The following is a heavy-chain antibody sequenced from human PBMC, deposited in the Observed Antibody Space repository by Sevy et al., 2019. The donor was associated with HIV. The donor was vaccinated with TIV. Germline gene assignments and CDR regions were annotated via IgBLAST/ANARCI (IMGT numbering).Heavy chain of an antibody. CDR1: GFSFSYYG. Sequence: AGSLRLSCIGSGFSFSYYGIHWVRQSPGKGLDWVALISHDGINEYYADSVMGRFNISRENSQNTGYLEMNSLINGDTALYFCANAYSGSYSHSYLYALDVSGQGTTVTVSS. CDR3: ANAYSGSYSHSYLYALDV. V-gene: IGHV3-30*18. J-gene: IGHJ6*02. CDR2: ISHDGINE. D-gene: IGHD1-26*01.